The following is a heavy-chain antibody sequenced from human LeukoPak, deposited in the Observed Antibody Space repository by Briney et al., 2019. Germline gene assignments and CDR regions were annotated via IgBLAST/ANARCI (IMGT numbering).Heavy chain of an antibody. CDR3: ARGGVNWAFDY. D-gene: IGHD4/OR15-4a*01. V-gene: IGHV3-53*01. J-gene: IGHJ4*02. Sequence: GGPLRLSCAASGFTVSSNYMSWVRQAPGKGLEWVSVIYSGGSTYYADSVKGRFTISRGNSKNTLYLQMNSLRAEDTAVYYCARGGVNWAFDYWGQGTLVTVSS. CDR1: GFTVSSNY. CDR2: IYSGGST.